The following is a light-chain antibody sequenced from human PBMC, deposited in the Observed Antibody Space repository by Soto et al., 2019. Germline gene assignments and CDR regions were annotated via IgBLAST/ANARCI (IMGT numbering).Light chain of an antibody. J-gene: IGLJ2*01. Sequence: QSVLTQPRSVSGSPGQSVTISCTGTSSDVGGYNYVSWYQQHPGKAPKLMIYDVSKRPSGVPDRFSGSKSGTSASLAITGLQAEDEADYYCQSYDSSLSGYVVFGGGTKLTVL. CDR3: QSYDSSLSGYVV. V-gene: IGLV2-11*01. CDR2: DVS. CDR1: SSDVGGYNY.